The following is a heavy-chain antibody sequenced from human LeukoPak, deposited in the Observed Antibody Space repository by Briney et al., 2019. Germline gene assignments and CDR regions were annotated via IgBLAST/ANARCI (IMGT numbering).Heavy chain of an antibody. CDR2: ISNSSSYI. CDR1: GFTFSSYS. D-gene: IGHD1-1*01. J-gene: IGHJ4*02. Sequence: GSLRLSCAASGFTFSSYSMNWVRQAPGKGLEWVSSISNSSSYIYYADSVKGRFTISRDNAKNSLYLQMNSLRAEDTAVYYCARVSTEELDYWGQGTLVTVSS. CDR3: ARVSTEELDY. V-gene: IGHV3-21*01.